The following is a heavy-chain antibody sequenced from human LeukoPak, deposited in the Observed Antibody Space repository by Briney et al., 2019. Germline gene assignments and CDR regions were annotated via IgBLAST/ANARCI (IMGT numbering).Heavy chain of an antibody. CDR3: ARDRYSGSYQKTYDY. Sequence: PGGSLRLSCAASGFTFSSYWMSWVRQAPGKGLEWVANIKQDGSEKYYVDSVKGRFTISRDNAKNSLYLQMNSLRAEDTAVYYCARDRYSGSYQKTYDYWGQGTLVTVSS. D-gene: IGHD1-26*01. J-gene: IGHJ4*02. CDR1: GFTFSSYW. CDR2: IKQDGSEK. V-gene: IGHV3-7*01.